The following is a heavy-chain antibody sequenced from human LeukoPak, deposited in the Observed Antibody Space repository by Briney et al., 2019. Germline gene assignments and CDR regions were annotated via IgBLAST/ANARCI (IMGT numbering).Heavy chain of an antibody. Sequence: PGGSLRLSCAASGFAFNNYGMHWVRQASGKGLEWVAFIRYDGVNNYYADSVKGRFTISRDISKNTLYLQMNSLRAVDTAVYYCAKDSFFYDSSGSGTFDYWGQGTLVTVSS. J-gene: IGHJ4*02. CDR1: GFAFNNYG. CDR2: IRYDGVNN. D-gene: IGHD3-22*01. V-gene: IGHV3-30*02. CDR3: AKDSFFYDSSGSGTFDY.